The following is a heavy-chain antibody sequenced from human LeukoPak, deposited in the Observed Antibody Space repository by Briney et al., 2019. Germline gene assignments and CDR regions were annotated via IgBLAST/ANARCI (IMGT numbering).Heavy chain of an antibody. Sequence: PGGSLRLSCAASGFTFSSYEMNWVRQAPGKGLEWVSYISSIGSTIYYADSVKGRFTISRDNSKNTLYLQMNSLRAEDTAVYYCARNNYETIDYWGQGTLVTVSS. V-gene: IGHV3-48*03. J-gene: IGHJ4*02. CDR2: ISSIGSTI. D-gene: IGHD3-22*01. CDR1: GFTFSSYE. CDR3: ARNNYETIDY.